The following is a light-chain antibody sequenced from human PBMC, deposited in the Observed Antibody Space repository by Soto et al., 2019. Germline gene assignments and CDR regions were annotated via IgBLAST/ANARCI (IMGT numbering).Light chain of an antibody. J-gene: IGKJ1*01. CDR1: QSITKI. V-gene: IGKV1-39*01. Sequence: DIEMTQSPPSLSATVGDRVTISCRASQSITKILNWYQQRSGEAPKLLIYAASTPQSGVPSRFSGSGSGRDFSLTISSLQPEDFATYYCQQSYSSPQTFGQGTRVEIK. CDR2: AAS. CDR3: QQSYSSPQT.